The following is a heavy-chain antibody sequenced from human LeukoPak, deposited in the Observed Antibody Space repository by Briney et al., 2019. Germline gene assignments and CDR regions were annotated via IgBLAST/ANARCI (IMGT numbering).Heavy chain of an antibody. CDR3: ARESKLGSGSYSEYDWFDP. D-gene: IGHD3-10*01. J-gene: IGHJ5*02. CDR2: TYYRSKWYN. Sequence: QTLSLTCAISGDSVSSNSAAWNWIRQSPSRGLPGLGRTYYRSKWYNDYAVSVKSRITINPDTYTNQFSLQPNSGTPEDTAVYYCARESKLGSGSYSEYDWFDPWGQGNLVTVSS. CDR1: GDSVSSNSAA. V-gene: IGHV6-1*01.